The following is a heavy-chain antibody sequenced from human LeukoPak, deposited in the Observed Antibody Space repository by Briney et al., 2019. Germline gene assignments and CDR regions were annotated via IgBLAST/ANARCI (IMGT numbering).Heavy chain of an antibody. V-gene: IGHV1-69*06. J-gene: IGHJ4*02. CDR3: ARAAPYCSSTSCYFNY. Sequence: SVKVSCKASGGTFSSYAISWVRQAPGQGLEWMGGIIPIFGTANYAQKFQGRVTITADKSTSTAYMELSSLRSEDTAVYYCARAAPYCSSTSCYFNYWGQGTLVTVSS. CDR2: IIPIFGTA. D-gene: IGHD2-2*01. CDR1: GGTFSSYA.